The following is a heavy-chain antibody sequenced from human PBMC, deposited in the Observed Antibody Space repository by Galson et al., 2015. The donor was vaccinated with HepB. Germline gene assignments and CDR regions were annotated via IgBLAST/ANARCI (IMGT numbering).Heavy chain of an antibody. CDR1: GFTLNSYG. D-gene: IGHD1-1*01. CDR3: AKPFSRYTTRGEGNYFDS. Sequence: SLRLSCAVSGFTLNSYGMHWVRQAPGKGLEWVAFIWYDGRNKFYADSVKGRFTISRDSSMNTLYLQMNGLRVEDTALYFCAKPFSRYTTRGEGNYFDSWGQGVLVTVSS. J-gene: IGHJ4*02. CDR2: IWYDGRNK. V-gene: IGHV3-30*02.